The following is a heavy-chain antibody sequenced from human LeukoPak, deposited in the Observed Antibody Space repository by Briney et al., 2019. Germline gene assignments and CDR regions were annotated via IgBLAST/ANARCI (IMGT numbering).Heavy chain of an antibody. V-gene: IGHV3-53*01. CDR3: ARGVEPLAANTLAY. Sequence: GGSLRLSCAASGFTVITNDMTWVRQAPGKGLEWVSVLYSDGNTKYADSVQGRFTIFRDNSKNTLYLEMNSLSPDDTAVYYCARGVEPLAANTLAYWGQGTLVTVSS. J-gene: IGHJ4*02. CDR2: LYSDGNT. D-gene: IGHD1-14*01. CDR1: GFTVITND.